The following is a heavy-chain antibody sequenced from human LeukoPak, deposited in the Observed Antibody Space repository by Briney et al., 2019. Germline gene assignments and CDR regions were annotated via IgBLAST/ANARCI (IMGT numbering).Heavy chain of an antibody. D-gene: IGHD1-26*01. CDR2: IYPGDSDT. Sequence: GESLKISCKGSGYSFTSYWIGWVRQMPGKGLEWMGIIYPGDSDTRYSPSFQGQVTISADKSISTAYLQWSSLKASDTAMYYCASVLLTGPTIGSYSYAFDIWGQGTMVTVSS. J-gene: IGHJ3*02. V-gene: IGHV5-51*01. CDR1: GYSFTSYW. CDR3: ASVLLTGPTIGSYSYAFDI.